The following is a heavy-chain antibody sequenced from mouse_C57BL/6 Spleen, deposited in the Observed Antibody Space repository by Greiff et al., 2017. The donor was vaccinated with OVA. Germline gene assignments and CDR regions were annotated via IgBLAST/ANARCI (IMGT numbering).Heavy chain of an antibody. D-gene: IGHD1-1*01. J-gene: IGHJ2*01. V-gene: IGHV5-6*01. Sequence: EVQGVESGGDLVKPGGSLKLSCAASGFTFSSYGMSWVRQTPDKRLEWVATISSGGSYTYYPDSVKGRFTISRDNAKNTLYLQMSSLKSEDTAMYYCARHEITTVVATRGYFDYWGQGTTRTVSS. CDR2: ISSGGSYT. CDR1: GFTFSSYG. CDR3: ARHEITTVVATRGYFDY.